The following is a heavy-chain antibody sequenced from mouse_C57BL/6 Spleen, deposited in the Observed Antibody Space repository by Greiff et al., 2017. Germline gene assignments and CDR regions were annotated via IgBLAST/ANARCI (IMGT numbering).Heavy chain of an antibody. D-gene: IGHD1-1*01. CDR2: IDPSDSYT. Sequence: QVQLQQSGAELVKPGASVKLSCKASGYTFTSYWMQWVKQRPGQGLEWIGEIDPSDSYTNYNQKFKGKATLTVDTSSSTAYMQLSSLTSEDSAVYYCARRGGSSPYYFDYWGQGTTLTVSS. CDR1: GYTFTSYW. J-gene: IGHJ2*01. CDR3: ARRGGSSPYYFDY. V-gene: IGHV1-50*01.